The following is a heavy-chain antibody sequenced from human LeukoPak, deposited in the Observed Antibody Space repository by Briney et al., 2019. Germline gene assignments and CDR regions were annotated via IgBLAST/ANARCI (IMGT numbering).Heavy chain of an antibody. Sequence: SETLSLTCTVSGGSISSYYWSWIRQPPGKGLEWIGYIYYSGSSNYNPSLKSRVTISVDTSKNQFSLKLSSVTAADTAVYYCARGLAAAVLYYYSYMDVWGKGTTVTVSS. CDR2: IYYSGSS. CDR1: GGSISSYY. J-gene: IGHJ6*03. CDR3: ARGLAAAVLYYYSYMDV. V-gene: IGHV4-59*01. D-gene: IGHD6-13*01.